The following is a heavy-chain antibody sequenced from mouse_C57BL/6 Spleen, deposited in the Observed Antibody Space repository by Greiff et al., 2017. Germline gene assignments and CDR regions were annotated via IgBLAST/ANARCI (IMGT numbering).Heavy chain of an antibody. Sequence: VQLQQPGAELVRPGSSVKLSCKASGYTFTSYWMHWVKQRPIQGLEWIGNIDPSDSETHYNQKFKDKATLTVDKSSSTAYMQLSSLTSEDSAVYYCARWRTVVATDYAMDYWGQGTSVTVSS. V-gene: IGHV1-52*01. D-gene: IGHD1-1*01. CDR1: GYTFTSYW. J-gene: IGHJ4*01. CDR2: IDPSDSET. CDR3: ARWRTVVATDYAMDY.